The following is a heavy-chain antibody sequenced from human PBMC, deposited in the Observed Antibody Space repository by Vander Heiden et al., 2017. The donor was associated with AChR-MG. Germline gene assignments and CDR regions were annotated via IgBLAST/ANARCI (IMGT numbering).Heavy chain of an antibody. CDR3: ARVHEGFDP. J-gene: IGHJ5*02. CDR2: ISSTSTYR. Sequence: EMLLVESGGGLVKPGGSLRLSCAASGFTFNTYTMTWVRQAPGKGLNWVASISSTSTYRYYADSVKGRFTISRDNAKNSLDLQMNSLTAEDSAVYYCARVHEGFDPWGQGTLVTVSS. CDR1: GFTFNTYT. V-gene: IGHV3-21*02.